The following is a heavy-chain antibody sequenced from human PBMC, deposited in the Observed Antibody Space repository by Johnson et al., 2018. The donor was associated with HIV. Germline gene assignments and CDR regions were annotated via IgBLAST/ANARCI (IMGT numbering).Heavy chain of an antibody. J-gene: IGHJ3*02. D-gene: IGHD1-26*01. Sequence: DVQLVESGGGLVQPGGSLRLSCAASGFTFSSYWMSWVRQAPGKGLEWVAYIKQDGSEKYYVDSVKGRFPISRDNAKNSLYLQMNSLRAEDTAVYDCARDEGGSYEADAFDIWGQGTRVSVSS. CDR2: IKQDGSEK. V-gene: IGHV3-7*03. CDR1: GFTFSSYW. CDR3: ARDEGGSYEADAFDI.